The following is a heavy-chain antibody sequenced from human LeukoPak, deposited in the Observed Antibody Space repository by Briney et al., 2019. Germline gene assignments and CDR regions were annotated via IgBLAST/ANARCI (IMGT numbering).Heavy chain of an antibody. J-gene: IGHJ4*02. CDR3: AKDLKILPYSSGTYFDY. CDR2: ISGSGGST. CDR1: GFTFSSYA. D-gene: IGHD6-19*01. Sequence: PGGSLRLSCAASGFTFSSYAMSWVRQAPGKGLEWVSAISGSGGSTYYADSVKGRFTISRDNSKNTLYLQMNSLRAEDTAVYYCAKDLKILPYSSGTYFDYWGQGTLVTVSS. V-gene: IGHV3-23*01.